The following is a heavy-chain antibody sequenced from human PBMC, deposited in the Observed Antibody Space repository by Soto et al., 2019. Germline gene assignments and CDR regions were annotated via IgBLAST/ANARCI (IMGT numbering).Heavy chain of an antibody. CDR3: ARVRENYDYVWGSYRHFLGMDV. Sequence: ASVKVSCKASGYTFTSYGISWVRQAPGQGLEWMGWISAYNGNTNYAQKLQGRVTMTTDTSTSTAYMELRSLRSGDTAVYYCARVRENYDYVWGSYRHFLGMDVWGQGTTVTVSS. V-gene: IGHV1-18*01. D-gene: IGHD3-16*02. CDR1: GYTFTSYG. CDR2: ISAYNGNT. J-gene: IGHJ6*02.